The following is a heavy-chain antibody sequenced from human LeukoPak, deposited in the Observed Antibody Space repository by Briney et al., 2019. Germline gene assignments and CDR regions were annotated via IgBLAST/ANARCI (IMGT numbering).Heavy chain of an antibody. CDR2: INHSGST. CDR1: GGSFSGYY. Sequence: SENLSLTCAVYGGSFSGYYWSWIRQPPGKGLEWIGEINHSGSTNYNPSLKSRVTISVDTSKNQFSLKLSSVTAADTAVYYCARRGQKYYYGSGSYPYWYFDLWGRGTLVTVSS. CDR3: ARRGQKYYYGSGSYPYWYFDL. V-gene: IGHV4-34*01. J-gene: IGHJ2*01. D-gene: IGHD3-10*01.